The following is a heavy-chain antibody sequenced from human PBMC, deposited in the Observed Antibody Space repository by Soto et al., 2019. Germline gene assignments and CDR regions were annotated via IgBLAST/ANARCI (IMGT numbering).Heavy chain of an antibody. D-gene: IGHD3-10*01. CDR2: TYYRSRFFS. V-gene: IGHV6-1*01. J-gene: IGHJ5*02. CDR3: VRDRYSSSGWFDP. CDR1: GDSVSSYSAA. Sequence: SQTLSLTCAISGDSVSSYSAAWNWIRQSPPGGLEWLGRTYYRSRFFSDYAESVKSRIIISPDTSKNQFSLQLKSVTPEDTAVYYCVRDRYSSSGWFDPWGQGTPVTVSS.